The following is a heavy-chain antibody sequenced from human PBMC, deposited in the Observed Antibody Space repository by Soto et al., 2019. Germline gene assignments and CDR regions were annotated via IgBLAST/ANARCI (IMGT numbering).Heavy chain of an antibody. V-gene: IGHV1-46*01. Sequence: ASVKVSCKASGYTFTTYYMHWVRQAPGQGLEWMGMVNPNGGATAYAQKFEARVTMTSETSTSTVYMELSSLRSEDTAVYYGARGISGTYTALDYWGQGSLVTVSS. J-gene: IGHJ4*02. D-gene: IGHD1-26*01. CDR2: VNPNGGAT. CDR3: ARGISGTYTALDY. CDR1: GYTFTTYY.